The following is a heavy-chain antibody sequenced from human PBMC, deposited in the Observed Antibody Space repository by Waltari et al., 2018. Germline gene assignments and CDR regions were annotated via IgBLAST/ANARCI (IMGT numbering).Heavy chain of an antibody. D-gene: IGHD3-16*01. CDR2: IYTSGST. CDR3: ARTGDSDWFDP. J-gene: IGHJ5*02. Sequence: QVQLQESGPGLGKPSEILSLTCTASGGPISTYYCTWIRQPAGKGLEWIGRIYTSGSTNYNPSLKSRVTMSVDTSKNQFSLKLSSVTAADTAVYYCARTGDSDWFDPWGQGTLVTVSS. V-gene: IGHV4-4*07. CDR1: GGPISTYY.